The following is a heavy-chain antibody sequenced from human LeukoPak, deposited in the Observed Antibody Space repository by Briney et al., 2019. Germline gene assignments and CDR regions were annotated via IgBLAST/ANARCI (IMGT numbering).Heavy chain of an antibody. Sequence: PGGSLRLSCAASGSTFSSYSMNWVRQAPGKGLEWVSSISSSSSYIYYADSVKGRFTISRDNAKNSLYLQMNSLRAEDTAVYYCARDSYDSSGYNPVGFDPWGQGTLVTVSS. CDR3: ARDSYDSSGYNPVGFDP. V-gene: IGHV3-21*01. CDR1: GSTFSSYS. D-gene: IGHD3-22*01. J-gene: IGHJ5*02. CDR2: ISSSSSYI.